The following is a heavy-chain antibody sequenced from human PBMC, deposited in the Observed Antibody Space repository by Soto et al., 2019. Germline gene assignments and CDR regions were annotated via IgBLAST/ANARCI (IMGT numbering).Heavy chain of an antibody. CDR1: GYTLSELS. CDR3: ARSGDGIDY. V-gene: IGHV1-24*01. J-gene: IGHJ4*02. D-gene: IGHD1-26*01. Sequence: ASVKVSCKVSGYTLSELSMHWVRQAPGEGLEWMGGFDPEDGETMYAQKFQGRVTMTRNTSISTAYMELSSLRSEDTAVYYCARSGDGIDYWGQGTPVTVSS. CDR2: FDPEDGET.